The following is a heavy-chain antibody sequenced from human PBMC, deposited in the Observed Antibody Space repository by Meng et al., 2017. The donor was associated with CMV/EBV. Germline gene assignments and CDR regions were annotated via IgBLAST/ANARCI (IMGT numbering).Heavy chain of an antibody. CDR3: ARDYTEGDYFDY. CDR1: GGSITNGDYY. Sequence: CTVSGGSITNGDYYWSWIRQPPGKGLEWIGYVYYTGTTYYNPSLKSRLTISIDTSKNQFSLHLRSVTAADTAVYYCARDYTEGDYFDYWGQGALVTVSS. J-gene: IGHJ4*02. V-gene: IGHV4-30-4*01. D-gene: IGHD3-16*01. CDR2: VYYTGTT.